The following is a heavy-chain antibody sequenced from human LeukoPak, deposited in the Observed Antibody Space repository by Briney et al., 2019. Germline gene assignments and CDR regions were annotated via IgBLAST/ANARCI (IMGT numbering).Heavy chain of an antibody. CDR1: GGSVSSGSYY. J-gene: IGHJ3*02. CDR3: ASTSNYAFNI. D-gene: IGHD5-24*01. CDR2: IYYSGST. Sequence: SETLSLTCTVSGGSVSSGSYYWSWIRQPPGKGLEWIGYIYYSGSTNYNPSLKSRVTISVDTSKNQFSLKVRSVTAADTAVYYCASTSNYAFNIWGQGTMVTVSS. V-gene: IGHV4-61*01.